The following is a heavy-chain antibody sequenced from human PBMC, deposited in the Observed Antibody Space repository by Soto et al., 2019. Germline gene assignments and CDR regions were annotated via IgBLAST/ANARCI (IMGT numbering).Heavy chain of an antibody. D-gene: IGHD6-13*01. CDR1: GGTFSSYA. V-gene: IGHV1-69*06. CDR3: AREGIAAAGDIDY. Sequence: GASVKVSCKASGGTFSSYAISWVRQAPGQGLEWMGGVIPIFGTANYAQKFQGRVTITADKSTSTAYMELSSLRSEDTAVYYCAREGIAAAGDIDYWGQGTLVTVSS. J-gene: IGHJ4*02. CDR2: VIPIFGTA.